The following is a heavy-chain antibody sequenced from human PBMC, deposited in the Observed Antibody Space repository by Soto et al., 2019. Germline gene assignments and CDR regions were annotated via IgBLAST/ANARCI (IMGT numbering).Heavy chain of an antibody. CDR2: INHSGST. CDR3: ARANSSSWGYYYYGMDV. J-gene: IGHJ6*02. Sequence: ETLSLTFSGYGASFRVYYWSWIRQPPGKGLEWIGEINHSGSTNYNPSLKSRVTISVDTSKNQFSLKLSSVTAADTAVYYCARANSSSWGYYYYGMDVWGQGTKVTVYS. V-gene: IGHV4-34*01. D-gene: IGHD6-13*01. CDR1: GASFRVYY.